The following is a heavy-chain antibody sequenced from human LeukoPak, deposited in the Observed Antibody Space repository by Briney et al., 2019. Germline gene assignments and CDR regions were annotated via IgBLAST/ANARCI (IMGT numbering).Heavy chain of an antibody. V-gene: IGHV3-33*08. D-gene: IGHD3-16*01. CDR3: ARFGIWGEAEIDY. J-gene: IGHJ4*02. CDR2: IWYDGSNK. Sequence: PGGSLRLSCAASGFTFNNYAIHWVRQAPGKGLEWVAVIWYDGSNKYYADSVKGRFTISRDNSKNTLYLQMNSLRAEDTAVYYCARFGIWGEAEIDYWGQGTLSPSPQ. CDR1: GFTFNNYA.